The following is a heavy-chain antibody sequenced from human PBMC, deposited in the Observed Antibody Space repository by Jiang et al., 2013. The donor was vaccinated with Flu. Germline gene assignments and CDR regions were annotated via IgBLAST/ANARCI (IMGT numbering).Heavy chain of an antibody. CDR3: AKDTVEYYDSSGYYYDY. CDR1: GFTFDDYA. J-gene: IGHJ4*02. CDR2: ISWNSGRI. Sequence: QLVESGGGLVQPGRSLRLSCAASGFTFDDYAMHWVRQAPGKGLEWVSGISWNSGRIGYADSVKGRFTISRDNAKNSLYLQMNSLRAEDTALYYCAKDTVEYYDSSGYYYDYWGQGTLV. D-gene: IGHD3-22*01. V-gene: IGHV3-9*01.